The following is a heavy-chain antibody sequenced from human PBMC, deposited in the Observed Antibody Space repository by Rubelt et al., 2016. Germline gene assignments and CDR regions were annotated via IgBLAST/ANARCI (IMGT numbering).Heavy chain of an antibody. CDR1: GYTFTSYY. Sequence: QVQLVQSGAEVKKPGASVKVSCKASGYTFTSYYMHWVRQAPGQGLEWMGWINAGNGNTKYSQKFQGRVTITRDTSASTAYMELSSLRSEDTAIYYCATGYSSGWYVAYWGQGTLVTVSS. V-gene: IGHV1-3*01. J-gene: IGHJ4*02. CDR2: INAGNGNT. D-gene: IGHD6-19*01. CDR3: ATGYSSGWYVAY.